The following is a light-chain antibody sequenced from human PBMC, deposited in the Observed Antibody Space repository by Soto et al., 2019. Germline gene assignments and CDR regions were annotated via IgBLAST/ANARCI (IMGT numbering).Light chain of an antibody. Sequence: EIVLTHSPATLSLSPLERATLSFRASQSVSSYLAWYQQKPGQAPRLLMYEASTRATGVPARFSGSGSGTEFTLTISSLQSEDFAVYYCQQYNNWPPSTFGQGTRLEIK. J-gene: IGKJ5*01. CDR1: QSVSSY. V-gene: IGKV3-15*01. CDR3: QQYNNWPPST. CDR2: EAS.